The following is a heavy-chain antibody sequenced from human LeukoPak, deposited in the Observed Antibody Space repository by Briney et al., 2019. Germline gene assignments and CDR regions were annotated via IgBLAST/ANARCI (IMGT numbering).Heavy chain of an antibody. J-gene: IGHJ4*02. CDR3: AGDYRSSSGRSIDY. V-gene: IGHV3-7*01. Sequence: QPGGSLRLSCAASGFTFSNYWMSWVRQAPGKGLEWVANIKQDGSEKYYVGSVKGRFTMSRDNAKNSLYLQMNSLRAEDTAVYYCAGDYRSSSGRSIDYWGQGTLVTVSS. CDR2: IKQDGSEK. CDR1: GFTFSNYW. D-gene: IGHD6-6*01.